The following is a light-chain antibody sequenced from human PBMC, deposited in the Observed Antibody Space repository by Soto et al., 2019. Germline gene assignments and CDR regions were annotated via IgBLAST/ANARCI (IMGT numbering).Light chain of an antibody. CDR3: QQRTRWPMT. CDR2: DGS. V-gene: IGKV3-11*01. Sequence: EIVLTQSPATLSVSPGERVTLSCRASQNLHSFLNWYQQRPGQAPRPLIYDGSKRAAGVPDRISGDGSGTDYTLTISSLEPEDFAVYYCQQRTRWPMTFGQGTRLEF. CDR1: QNLHSF. J-gene: IGKJ5*01.